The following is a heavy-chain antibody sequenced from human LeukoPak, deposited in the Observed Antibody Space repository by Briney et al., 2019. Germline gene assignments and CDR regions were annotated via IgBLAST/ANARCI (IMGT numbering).Heavy chain of an antibody. V-gene: IGHV3-23*01. D-gene: IGHD2/OR15-2a*01. Sequence: GGSLRFYCAASGFTCSTFAMIWVGHAPGQGLEWVSSIFPGGGEIAYAVSVRVRFTIYRANCKGTLYLQRNSLRAEAPAIYYCATYRQVLLPFESWGQGTLLTVSS. CDR1: GFTCSTFA. CDR3: ATYRQVLLPFES. CDR2: IFPGGGEI. J-gene: IGHJ4*02.